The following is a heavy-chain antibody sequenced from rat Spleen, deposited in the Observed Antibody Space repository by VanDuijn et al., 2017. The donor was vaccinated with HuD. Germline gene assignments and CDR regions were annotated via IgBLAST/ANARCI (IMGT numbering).Heavy chain of an antibody. J-gene: IGHJ2*01. D-gene: IGHD1-11*01. Sequence: EVQLVESGGGLVQPGRSLKLSCVASGFTFNNYWMSWIRHTPTRGLEWVASISTVGGNTYYRDSMKGRFTISRDDAENTHYLQMDSLRSEDTATYYCTRHRGGSLYFDFWGQGVMVTVSS. CDR1: GFTFNNYW. CDR2: ISTVGGNT. V-gene: IGHV5S14*01. CDR3: TRHRGGSLYFDF.